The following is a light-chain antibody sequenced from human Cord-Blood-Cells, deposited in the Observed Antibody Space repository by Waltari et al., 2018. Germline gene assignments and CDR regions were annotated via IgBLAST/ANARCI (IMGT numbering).Light chain of an antibody. CDR1: QSVSSSY. CDR2: GAS. Sequence: EIVLTQSPGTLSLSPGERVTLSCRASQSVSSSYLAWYQQKPGQAPRLLIYGASSRAXXXXDRFSGSGSGTDFTLTISRLEPEDFAVYYCQQYGSSLFGPGTKVDIK. J-gene: IGKJ3*01. CDR3: QQYGSSL. V-gene: IGKV3-20*01.